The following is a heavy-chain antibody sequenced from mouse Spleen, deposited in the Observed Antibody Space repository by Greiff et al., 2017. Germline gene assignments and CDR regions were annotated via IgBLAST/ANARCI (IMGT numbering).Heavy chain of an antibody. CDR1: GYTFTSYG. J-gene: IGHJ3*01. CDR3: ARRNYGSSYGFAY. D-gene: IGHD1-1*01. V-gene: IGHV1-81*01. Sequence: QVQLKQSGAELARPGASVKLSCKASGYTFTSYGISWVKQRTGQGLEWIGEIYPRSGNTYYNEKFKGKATLTADKSSSTAYMELRSLTSEDSAVYFCARRNYGSSYGFAYWGQGTLVTVSA. CDR2: IYPRSGNT.